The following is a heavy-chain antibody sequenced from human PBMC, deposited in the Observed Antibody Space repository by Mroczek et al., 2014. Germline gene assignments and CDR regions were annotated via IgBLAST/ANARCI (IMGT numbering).Heavy chain of an antibody. Sequence: QVQLQESGPGLVKPSQTLSLTCTVSGGSISSGSYYWSWIRQPAGKGLEWIGRIYTSGSTNYNPSLKSRVTMSVDTSKNQFSLKLSSVTAADTAVYYCARGGLEWLLYPLDAFDIWGQGTMVTVSS. CDR1: GGSISSGSYY. J-gene: IGHJ3*02. V-gene: IGHV4-61*02. CDR2: IYTSGST. CDR3: ARGGLEWLLYPLDAFDI. D-gene: IGHD3-3*01.